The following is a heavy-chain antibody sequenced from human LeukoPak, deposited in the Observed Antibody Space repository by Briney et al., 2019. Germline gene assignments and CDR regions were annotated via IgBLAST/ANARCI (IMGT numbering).Heavy chain of an antibody. CDR3: ATRYCTIAACRASSHHCFDD. D-gene: IGHD2-8*01. V-gene: IGHV3-48*04. Sequence: GGSLRLSCAASGFTFSIYSLNWVRQAPGKGLEWVAYIGRSGDRTTKYADSVKGRFTISRDNAENSLFLQLNSLRAEDTAVYYCATRYCTIAACRASSHHCFDDWGKGTTVIVSS. CDR1: GFTFSIYS. CDR2: IGRSGDRTT. J-gene: IGHJ6*04.